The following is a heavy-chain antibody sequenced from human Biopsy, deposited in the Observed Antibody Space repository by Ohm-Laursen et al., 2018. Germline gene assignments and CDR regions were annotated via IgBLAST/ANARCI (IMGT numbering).Heavy chain of an antibody. CDR3: VKQWGGYNFDS. V-gene: IGHV3-23*01. D-gene: IGHD1-14*01. Sequence: SLRLSCSASGFTFSGFSMNWVRQAPGKGLEWAAHIDVSDYNTYYADSVRGRFTISRDNSKQMVHLEINSLTADDTAVYYCVKQWGGYNFDSWGQGTLVTVSS. CDR1: GFTFSGFS. J-gene: IGHJ5*01. CDR2: IDVSDYNT.